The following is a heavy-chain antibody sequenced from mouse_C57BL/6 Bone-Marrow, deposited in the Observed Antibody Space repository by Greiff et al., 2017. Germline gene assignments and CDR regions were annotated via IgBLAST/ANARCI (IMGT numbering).Heavy chain of an antibody. CDR1: GYTFTEYT. CDR3: ARHEDAGVFAY. CDR2: FYPVSGSI. V-gene: IGHV1-62-2*01. J-gene: IGHJ3*01. Sequence: QVQLKESGAELVKPGASVKLSCKASGYTFTEYTIHWVKQRSGQGLEWIGWFYPVSGSIHYNEKFKDKATLTADKSASTVYRELSRVTSEDSAVYFCARHEDAGVFAYWGKGTLVTVAA.